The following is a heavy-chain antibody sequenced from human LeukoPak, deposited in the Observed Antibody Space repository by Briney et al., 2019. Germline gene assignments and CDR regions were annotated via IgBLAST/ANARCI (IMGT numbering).Heavy chain of an antibody. D-gene: IGHD3-10*01. CDR2: TPYHGVSR. J-gene: IGHJ4*02. Sequence: PGGSLRLSCAASGFIFGSYGMHWVRQAPGKGLEWVAFTPYHGVSRYYTESVKGRFTISRDNAKNSLYLQMNSLRAEDTAVYYCARVPHAMVRGVIITEFYFDYWGQGTLVTVSS. CDR1: GFIFGSYG. CDR3: ARVPHAMVRGVIITEFYFDY. V-gene: IGHV3-33*05.